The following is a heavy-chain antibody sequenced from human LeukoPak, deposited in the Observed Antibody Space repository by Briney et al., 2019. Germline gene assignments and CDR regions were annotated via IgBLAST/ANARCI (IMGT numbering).Heavy chain of an antibody. CDR2: LYSDGNT. Sequence: GGSLRLSCAASGFTVITDDMTWVRQAPGKGLEWVSVLYSDGNTKYADSVQGRFTISRDNSKNTLYLEMNSLGPDDTAVYYCARGVEPLAANTLAYWGQGTLVTVSS. CDR1: GFTVITDD. D-gene: IGHD1-14*01. J-gene: IGHJ4*02. CDR3: ARGVEPLAANTLAY. V-gene: IGHV3-53*01.